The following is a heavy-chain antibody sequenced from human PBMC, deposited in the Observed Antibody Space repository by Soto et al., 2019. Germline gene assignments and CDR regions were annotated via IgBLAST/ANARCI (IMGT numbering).Heavy chain of an antibody. CDR2: ISSSSSTI. CDR1: RFTFSSYS. V-gene: IGHV3-48*02. D-gene: IGHD5-18*01. CDR3: ARDQRSTAMVSYYGMEV. Sequence: GGSLRLSCAASRFTFSSYSMNWVRQAPGKGLEWVSYISSSSSTIYYADSVKGRFTISRDNAKNSLYLQMNSLRDEDTAVYYCARDQRSTAMVSYYGMEVWGQGTTVTVSS. J-gene: IGHJ6*02.